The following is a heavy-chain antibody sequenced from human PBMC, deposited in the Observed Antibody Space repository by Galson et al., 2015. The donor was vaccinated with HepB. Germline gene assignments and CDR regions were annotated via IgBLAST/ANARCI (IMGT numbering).Heavy chain of an antibody. J-gene: IGHJ2*01. V-gene: IGHV3-23*01. D-gene: IGHD2-2*01. CDR2: ISGSGGST. CDR3: AKGVGYCSSTSCPYWYFEL. Sequence: SLRLSCAASGFTFSSYAMSWVRQAPGKGLEWVSAISGSGGSTYYADSVKGRFTISRDNSKYTLYLQMNSLRAEDTAVYYCAKGVGYCSSTSCPYWYFELWGRGTLVTVSS. CDR1: GFTFSSYA.